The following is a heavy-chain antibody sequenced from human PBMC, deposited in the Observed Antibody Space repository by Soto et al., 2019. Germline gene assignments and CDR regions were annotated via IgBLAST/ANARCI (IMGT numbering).Heavy chain of an antibody. CDR2: ISAYNGNT. J-gene: IGHJ3*02. Sequence: QVQLVQSGAEVKKPGASVKVSCKASGYTFTSYGISWVRQAPGQGLEWMGWISAYNGNTNYAQKLQGRVTMTTDTSTSTDYMELRSLRSDDTAVYYCARSLWKQLDPDDAVDIWGQGTMVTVSS. CDR1: GYTFTSYG. V-gene: IGHV1-18*01. CDR3: ARSLWKQLDPDDAVDI. D-gene: IGHD6-13*01.